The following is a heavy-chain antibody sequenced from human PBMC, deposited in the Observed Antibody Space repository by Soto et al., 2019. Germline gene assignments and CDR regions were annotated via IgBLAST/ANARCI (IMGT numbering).Heavy chain of an antibody. CDR3: AGRPEIHPR. J-gene: IGHJ4*02. Sequence: QVHLQESGPGLVKPSETLSLTCAISGGSTSSSDWWTWVRQPPGEGLEWIGEINRDGVTNYNSSLRSRLTISLDQSRNQFSLSLTSVTAADAAVYFCAGRPEIHPRWGQGILVPVSS. D-gene: IGHD1-26*01. V-gene: IGHV4-4*02. CDR1: GGSTSSSDW. CDR2: INRDGVT.